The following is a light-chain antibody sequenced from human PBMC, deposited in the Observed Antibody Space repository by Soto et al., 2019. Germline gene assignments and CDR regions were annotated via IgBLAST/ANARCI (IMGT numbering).Light chain of an antibody. V-gene: IGLV2-14*01. CDR3: NSYTGSGIV. Sequence: VLTQPASVSGSPGQSITISCTGTSSDVGGYNYVSWYQHHPGKAPKLMIYEVSNRPSGVSYRFSGSKSGNTASLTISGLQAEEEADYYCNSYTGSGIVFGTGTRVTVL. CDR2: EVS. CDR1: SSDVGGYNY. J-gene: IGLJ1*01.